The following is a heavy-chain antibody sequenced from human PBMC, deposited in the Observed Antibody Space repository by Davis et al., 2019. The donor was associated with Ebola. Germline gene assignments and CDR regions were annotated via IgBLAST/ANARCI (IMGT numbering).Heavy chain of an antibody. Sequence: GESLKISCAASGFTFSSYAMNWVRQAPGKGLEWVSAVSGSGGSTYYADSVKGRFTISRDNAKNSLYLQMNSLRAEDTAVYYCAKESVYYDILTGTPYFDYWGQGTLVTVSS. V-gene: IGHV3-23*01. CDR3: AKESVYYDILTGTPYFDY. D-gene: IGHD3-9*01. CDR2: VSGSGGST. J-gene: IGHJ4*02. CDR1: GFTFSSYA.